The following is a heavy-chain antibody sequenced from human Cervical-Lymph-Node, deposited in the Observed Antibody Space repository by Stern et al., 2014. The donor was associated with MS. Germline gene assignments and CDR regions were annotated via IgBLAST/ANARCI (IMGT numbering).Heavy chain of an antibody. CDR1: GFSLNTNKMR. J-gene: IGHJ4*02. V-gene: IGHV2-70*04. CDR3: ARMTPKSGATNFDY. D-gene: IGHD1-26*01. CDR2: IDCDVDE. Sequence: ESGPELLRPTQTLKLTCTFSGFSLNTNKMRVNWIRQPPGKGLEGLARIDCDVDEFYSTSLTTRLAVSKDTSNTQLVLTMTNMDPVDTATYFCARMTPKSGATNFDYWGPGMLVTVSS.